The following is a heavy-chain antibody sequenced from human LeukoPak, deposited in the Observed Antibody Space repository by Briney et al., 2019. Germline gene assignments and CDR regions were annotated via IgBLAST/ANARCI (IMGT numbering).Heavy chain of an antibody. Sequence: SETLSLTCTVSGGSISSYYWSWIRQPAGKGLEWIGRIYTSGGTNYNPSLKSRVTMSVDTSKNQFSLKLSSVTAADTAVYYCARGTSRGWLQIEGYDYWGQGTLVTVSS. CDR1: GGSISSYY. V-gene: IGHV4-4*07. J-gene: IGHJ4*02. CDR3: ARGTSRGWLQIEGYDY. CDR2: IYTSGGT. D-gene: IGHD5-24*01.